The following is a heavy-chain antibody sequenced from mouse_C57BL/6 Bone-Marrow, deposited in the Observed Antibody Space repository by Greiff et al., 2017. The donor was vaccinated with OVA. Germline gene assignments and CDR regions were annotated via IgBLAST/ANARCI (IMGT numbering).Heavy chain of an antibody. CDR2: IYPRSGNT. CDR1: GYTFTSYG. J-gene: IGHJ4*01. D-gene: IGHD2-1*01. Sequence: VQGVESGAELARPGASVKLSCKASGYTFTSYGISWVKQRTGQGLEWIGEIYPRSGNTYYNEKFKGKATLTADKSSSTAYMELRSLTSEDSAVYFCARGGNYVNAMDYWGQGTSVTVSS. V-gene: IGHV1-81*01. CDR3: ARGGNYVNAMDY.